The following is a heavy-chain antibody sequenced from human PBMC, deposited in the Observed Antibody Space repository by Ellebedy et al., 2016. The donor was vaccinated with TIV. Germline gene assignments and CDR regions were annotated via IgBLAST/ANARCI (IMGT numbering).Heavy chain of an antibody. CDR3: ARDTTTKRMDV. J-gene: IGHJ6*02. Sequence: MPSETLSLTCTVSGGSIRSHYWSWIRQHPGKGLEWIGYISYGGITNYNPSLKSRVTISVDTSKNQFSLKLSSVTAADTAVYYCARDTTTKRMDVWGQGTTVTVSS. V-gene: IGHV4-59*11. CDR2: ISYGGIT. CDR1: GGSIRSHY. D-gene: IGHD1-1*01.